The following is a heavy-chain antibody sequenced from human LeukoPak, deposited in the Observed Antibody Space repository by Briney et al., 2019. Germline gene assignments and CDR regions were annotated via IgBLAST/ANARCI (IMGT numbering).Heavy chain of an antibody. Sequence: PGGSLRLSCAGSGFTFSSYAMSWVRQAPGQGLEWVSTISGSGGSTYYADSVKGHFTISRDNSKNTLYLQMDSLRDEDTAVYYCARDRGYTYGHPLDYWGQGTLVTVSS. V-gene: IGHV3-23*01. J-gene: IGHJ4*02. CDR1: GFTFSSYA. CDR3: ARDRGYTYGHPLDY. D-gene: IGHD5-18*01. CDR2: ISGSGGST.